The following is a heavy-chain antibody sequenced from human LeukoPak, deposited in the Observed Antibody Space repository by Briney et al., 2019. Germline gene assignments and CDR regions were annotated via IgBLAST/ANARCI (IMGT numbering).Heavy chain of an antibody. D-gene: IGHD1-26*01. J-gene: IGHJ4*02. CDR3: AKDPYGTYYGRFDC. Sequence: GGSLRLSGAASGFTFGSHAMGWVRQPPGKGLEWVSGIVGSGGSTYYADAVKGRFTISRDNSKNTLYLQMNSLGGEETALYYCAKDPYGTYYGRFDCWGQGTLVTVSS. CDR1: GFTFGSHA. CDR2: IVGSGGST. V-gene: IGHV3-23*01.